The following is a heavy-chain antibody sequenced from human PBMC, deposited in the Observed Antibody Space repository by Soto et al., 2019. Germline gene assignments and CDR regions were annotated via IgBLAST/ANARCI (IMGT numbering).Heavy chain of an antibody. D-gene: IGHD5-12*01. V-gene: IGHV1-69*13. CDR1: GGTFSSYA. CDR2: IIPIFGTA. J-gene: IGHJ6*02. CDR3: ARGREEMATTDYYYYGMDV. Sequence: GASVKVSCKASGGTFSSYAISWVRQDPGQGLEWMGGIIPIFGTANYAQKFQGRVTITADESTSTAYMELSSLRSEDTAVYYCARGREEMATTDYYYYGMDVWGQGTTVTVSS.